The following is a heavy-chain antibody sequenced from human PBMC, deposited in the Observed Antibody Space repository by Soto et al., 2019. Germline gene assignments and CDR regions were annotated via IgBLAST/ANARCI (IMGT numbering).Heavy chain of an antibody. CDR1: GFTFSSYA. CDR3: AKVSVAGQKIGSLDY. J-gene: IGHJ4*02. Sequence: GGSLRLSCAASGFTFSSYAMSWVRQAPGKGLEWVSTISGSGGSTYYADSVKGRFTISRDNSKNTLYLQMNSLRAEDTAVYYCAKVSVAGQKIGSLDYWGQGTLVTVSS. V-gene: IGHV3-23*01. CDR2: ISGSGGST. D-gene: IGHD6-19*01.